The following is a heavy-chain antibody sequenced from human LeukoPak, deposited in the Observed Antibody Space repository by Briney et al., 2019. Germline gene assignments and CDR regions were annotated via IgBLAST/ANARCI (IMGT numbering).Heavy chain of an antibody. CDR1: GVTLSSYS. J-gene: IGHJ6*04. CDR2: ISSSSSYI. V-gene: IGHV3-21*01. Sequence: GGSLRLSCAASGVTLSSYSMNWVRQAPGKGLEWVSSISSSSSYIYYADSVKGRFTISRDNAKNSLYLQMNSLRAEDTAVYYCARTFGELFDYYGMDVWGKGTTVTVSS. D-gene: IGHD3-10*01. CDR3: ARTFGELFDYYGMDV.